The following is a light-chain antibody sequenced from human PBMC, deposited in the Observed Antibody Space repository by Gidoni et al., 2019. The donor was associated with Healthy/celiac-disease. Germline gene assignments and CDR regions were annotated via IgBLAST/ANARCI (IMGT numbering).Light chain of an antibody. CDR2: DVS. Sequence: QSALPQPASVSGSPGQSITISCTGASSDVGGYNYVSWYQQHPGKAPKLMMYDVSNRPSGVSNRFSGAKSGNTASLTIAGLQAEDEADYYCSSYTSSSTLVVFGGGTKLTVL. CDR3: SSYTSSSTLVV. V-gene: IGLV2-14*03. J-gene: IGLJ2*01. CDR1: SSDVGGYNY.